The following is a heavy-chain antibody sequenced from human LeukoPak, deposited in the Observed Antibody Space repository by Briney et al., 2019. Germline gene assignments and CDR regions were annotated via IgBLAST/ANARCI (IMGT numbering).Heavy chain of an antibody. CDR3: ARDLSGYHTVFDY. Sequence: PGGSLRLSCAASGFTFSSDTMNWVRQAPGTGLEWFSYISSSSSTIYYADSVKGRFPISRHNAKNSLYLQMNSLRAEDTAVYYCARDLSGYHTVFDYWGQGTLVTVSS. D-gene: IGHD3-3*01. J-gene: IGHJ4*02. CDR2: ISSSSSTI. CDR1: GFTFSSDT. V-gene: IGHV3-48*01.